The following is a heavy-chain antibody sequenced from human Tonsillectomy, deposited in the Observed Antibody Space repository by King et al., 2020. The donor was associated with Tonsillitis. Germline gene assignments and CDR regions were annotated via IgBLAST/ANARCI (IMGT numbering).Heavy chain of an antibody. Sequence: VQLVESGAEVKKPGESLNISCKASVYTFTSYWIAWVRQMPGKGLEWMGIIYAGDSDARYSPSFQGQVTMSAAKSITTAYLQGNGLKASDTAIYYCARRTLGYPSGWYFFDYWGQGTPVTVSS. V-gene: IGHV5-51*01. CDR1: VYTFTSYW. CDR2: IYAGDSDA. D-gene: IGHD6-19*01. CDR3: ARRTLGYPSGWYFFDY. J-gene: IGHJ4*02.